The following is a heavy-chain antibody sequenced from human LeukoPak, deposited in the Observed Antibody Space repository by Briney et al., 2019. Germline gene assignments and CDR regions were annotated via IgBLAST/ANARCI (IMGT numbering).Heavy chain of an antibody. CDR2: IKEDGSAK. Sequence: GGSLRLSCAASGFTFSSYWINWVRQAPGKGLEWVANIKEDGSAKYYVASVKGRFTISRDNSKNTLYLQMNSLRAEDTAVYYCAKDRGMIVVDGFDPWGQGTLVTVSS. J-gene: IGHJ5*02. V-gene: IGHV3-7*01. CDR3: AKDRGMIVVDGFDP. CDR1: GFTFSSYW. D-gene: IGHD3-22*01.